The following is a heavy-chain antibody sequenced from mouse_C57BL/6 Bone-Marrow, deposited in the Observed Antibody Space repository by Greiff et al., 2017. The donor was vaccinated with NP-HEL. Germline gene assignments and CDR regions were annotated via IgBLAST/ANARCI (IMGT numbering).Heavy chain of an antibody. V-gene: IGHV3-6*01. J-gene: IGHJ2*01. D-gene: IGHD1-1*01. CDR1: GYSITSGYY. Sequence: VQLKESGPGLVKPSQSLSLTCSVTGYSITSGYYWNWIRQFPGNKLEWMGYISYDGSNNYNPSLKNRISITRDTSKNQFFLKLNSVTTEDTATYYCAREEYYYGSSFFDYWGQGTTLTVSS. CDR3: AREEYYYGSSFFDY. CDR2: ISYDGSN.